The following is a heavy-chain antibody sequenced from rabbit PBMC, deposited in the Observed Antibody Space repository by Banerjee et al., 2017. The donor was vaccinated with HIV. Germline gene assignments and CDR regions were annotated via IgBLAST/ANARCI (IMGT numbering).Heavy chain of an antibody. Sequence: QSLEESGGDLVKPGASLTLTCTASGFSLSNNYYMCWVRQAPGKGLEWIACIYAGSSGATYYASWAKGRFTISKTSSTTVTLQMTSLTAADTATYFCARSGSGENGANFNLWGQGTLVTVS. CDR1: GFSLSNNYY. CDR3: ARSGSGENGANFNL. J-gene: IGHJ4*01. D-gene: IGHD1-1*01. CDR2: IYAGSSGAT. V-gene: IGHV1S40*01.